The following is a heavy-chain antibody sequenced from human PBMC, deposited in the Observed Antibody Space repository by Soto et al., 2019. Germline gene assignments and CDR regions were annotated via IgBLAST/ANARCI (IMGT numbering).Heavy chain of an antibody. CDR3: AMVGVYVTPSPQDV. CDR1: GYTFTRYG. J-gene: IGHJ6*02. Sequence: QVQLVQSGAEVKNPGASVKVSCKASGYTFTRYGIGWARQAPGQGLEWMGWINTYNGNTNYAQNVQGRVTLTTDTSTRTAYMALRSLRSNVTAIYYCAMVGVYVTPSPQDVWGQGTTVIVSS. CDR2: INTYNGNT. V-gene: IGHV1-18*01. D-gene: IGHD2-15*01.